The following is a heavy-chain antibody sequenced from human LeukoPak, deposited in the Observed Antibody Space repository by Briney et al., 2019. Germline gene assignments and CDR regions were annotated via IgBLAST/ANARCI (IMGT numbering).Heavy chain of an antibody. Sequence: GGSLRLSCAASGFTFSSYTMHWVRQAPGKGLEWVAVISFDGSNKYFADSVKGRFTISRDNCKNTLYLQMNSLRAEDTAVYYCARSGSETQNWFDPWGQGTLVTVSS. V-gene: IGHV3-30*04. CDR1: GFTFSSYT. CDR2: ISFDGSNK. CDR3: ARSGSETQNWFDP. J-gene: IGHJ5*02. D-gene: IGHD6-25*01.